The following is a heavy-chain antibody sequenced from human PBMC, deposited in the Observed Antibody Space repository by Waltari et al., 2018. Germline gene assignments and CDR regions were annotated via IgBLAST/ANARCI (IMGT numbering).Heavy chain of an antibody. CDR1: GFTFTSYH. J-gene: IGHJ4*01. Sequence: QAQLVQSGAEVKKPGATVKVSSKPPGFTFTSYHMHWVQQAPGQGHEWMGWINCNNGDRDYAQKFRGRVTLTRETSLSTIYMEMNGLASDNTAVYYCAREDIVATKVFDDWGHGTLVTVSS. D-gene: IGHD5-12*01. CDR2: INCNNGDR. V-gene: IGHV1-2*02. CDR3: AREDIVATKVFDD.